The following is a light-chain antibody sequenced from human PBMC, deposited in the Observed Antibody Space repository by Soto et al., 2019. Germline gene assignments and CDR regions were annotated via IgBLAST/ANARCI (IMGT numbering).Light chain of an antibody. Sequence: EIGFRQSPGTVSLSPGERDTLSCWASQSVSSNCLAWYQQKPGQAPRLLIYGASTRATGIPDRFSGSGSGTDFTLTISRLEPEDFAVYYCQQFGRSPPSWTFGQGTKVEIK. CDR2: GAS. J-gene: IGKJ1*01. CDR1: QSVSSNC. V-gene: IGKV3-20*01. CDR3: QQFGRSPPSWT.